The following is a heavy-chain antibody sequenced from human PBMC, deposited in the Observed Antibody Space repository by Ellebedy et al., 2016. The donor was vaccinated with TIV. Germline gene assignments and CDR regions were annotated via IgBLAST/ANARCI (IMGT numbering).Heavy chain of an antibody. V-gene: IGHV4-34*01. CDR2: INHSGST. Sequence: MPSETLSLTCAVYGGSFSGYYWSWIRQPPGKGLEWIGEINHSGSTNYNTSLKSRVTISVDTSKNQFSLKLSSVTAADTAVYYCARAGIVSWGQGTLVTVSS. J-gene: IGHJ5*02. D-gene: IGHD2-15*01. CDR3: ARAGIVS. CDR1: GGSFSGYY.